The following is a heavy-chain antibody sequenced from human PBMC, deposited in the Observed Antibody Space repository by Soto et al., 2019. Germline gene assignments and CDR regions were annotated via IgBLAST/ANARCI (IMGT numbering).Heavy chain of an antibody. V-gene: IGHV1-8*02. J-gene: IGHJ6*02. CDR3: ARGTRIYYYYGMDV. CDR2: MNPNSGNT. Sequence: ASVKVSCKASGGTFSSYAISWVRQAPGQGLEWMGWMNPNSGNTGYAQKFQGRVTMTRNTSISTAYMELSSLRSEDTAAYYCARGTRIYYYYGMDVWGQGTTVTVSS. CDR1: GGTFSSYA.